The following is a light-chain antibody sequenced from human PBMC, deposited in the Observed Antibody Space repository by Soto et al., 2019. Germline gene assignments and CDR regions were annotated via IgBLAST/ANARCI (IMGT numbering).Light chain of an antibody. CDR3: QQRTKT. V-gene: IGKV3-11*01. CDR2: GAS. CDR1: QSISTY. Sequence: EIVLTQSPVTLSLSPGERATLFCRASQSISTYLAWYQLKPGQAPRLLIYGASNRATGIPARFSGSGSGTDFTLTISSLEPEDFAVYYCQQRTKTFGQGTRLEIK. J-gene: IGKJ5*01.